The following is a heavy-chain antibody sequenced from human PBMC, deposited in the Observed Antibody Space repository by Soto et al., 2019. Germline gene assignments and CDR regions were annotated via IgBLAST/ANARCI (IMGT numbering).Heavy chain of an antibody. V-gene: IGHV6-1*01. CDR2: IYYRSKWYN. CDR3: ARFGSGWWFDY. Sequence: QVQLPQSGPGLVKSSQTLSLTCAISGDSVSSNSVAWNWIRQSPSRGLEWLGRIYYRSKWYNDYAVSVKSXXNXNXXTSNNQCSRQLTSVTPEDTAVYDCARFGSGWWFDYWGQGTLVTVSS. CDR1: GDSVSSNSVA. D-gene: IGHD6-19*01. J-gene: IGHJ4*02.